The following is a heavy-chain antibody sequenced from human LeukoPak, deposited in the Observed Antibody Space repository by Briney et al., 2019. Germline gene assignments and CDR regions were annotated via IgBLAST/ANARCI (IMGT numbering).Heavy chain of an antibody. Sequence: SETLSLTCAVYGGSFSGYYWSWIRQPSGKGLEWIGEINHSGSTNYNPSLKSRVTISVDTSKNQFSLKLSSVTAADTAVYYCARGLMSSTSLDVWGKGTTVTVSS. J-gene: IGHJ6*04. D-gene: IGHD2-2*01. V-gene: IGHV4-34*01. CDR2: INHSGST. CDR1: GGSFSGYY. CDR3: ARGLMSSTSLDV.